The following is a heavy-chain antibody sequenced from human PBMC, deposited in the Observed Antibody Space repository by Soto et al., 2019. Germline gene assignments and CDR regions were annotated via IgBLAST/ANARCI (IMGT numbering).Heavy chain of an antibody. Sequence: GASVKVSCKASGGTFSSYAISWVRQAPGQGLEWMGGIIPIFGTANYAQKFQGRVTITADESTSTAYMELSSLRSEDTAVYYCATSISGHSYGPRGGYYNWFDPWGQGTLVTV. CDR2: IIPIFGTA. V-gene: IGHV1-69*13. CDR3: ATSISGHSYGPRGGYYNWFDP. D-gene: IGHD5-18*01. J-gene: IGHJ5*02. CDR1: GGTFSSYA.